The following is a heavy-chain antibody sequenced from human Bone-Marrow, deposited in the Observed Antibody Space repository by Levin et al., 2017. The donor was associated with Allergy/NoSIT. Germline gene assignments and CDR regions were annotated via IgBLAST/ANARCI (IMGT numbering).Heavy chain of an antibody. Sequence: AGGSLRLSCTASGFTFGNAWMSWVRPAPGGGLEWIGRHNTRNGGGKIDYAAPLKDRFTMSRDDSRSTFYLQINSLRFEDTAVYYCASSYSGTFYDWWGQGTLVTVS. J-gene: IGHJ4*01. CDR3: ASSYSGTFYDW. CDR2: HNTRNGGGKI. V-gene: IGHV3-15*05. CDR1: GFTFGNAW. D-gene: IGHD1-26*01.